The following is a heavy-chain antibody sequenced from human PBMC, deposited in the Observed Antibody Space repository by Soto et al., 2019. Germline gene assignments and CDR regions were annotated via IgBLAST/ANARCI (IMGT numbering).Heavy chain of an antibody. V-gene: IGHV2-5*02. J-gene: IGHJ4*02. CDR2: IFWDDDK. Sequence: QITLKESGPTLVKPTQTLTLTCTFSGFSLSTSEVGVGWIRQPPGKALEWLAIIFWDDDKRYSPSHRSSLTNTKYNSKNKVELTMISTAPIDTTSYYCAHRTYCGGGSCYDYWGQGTLVTVSS. CDR3: AHRTYCGGGSCYDY. CDR1: GFSLSTSEVG. D-gene: IGHD2-15*01.